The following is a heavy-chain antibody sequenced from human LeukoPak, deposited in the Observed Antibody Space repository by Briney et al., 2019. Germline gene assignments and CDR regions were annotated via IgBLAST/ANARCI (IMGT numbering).Heavy chain of an antibody. CDR3: ARDTAAAGYFDY. Sequence: GGSLRLSCAASGFTFSSYNMNWVRQAPGKGLEWVSSISSSSSYIYYADSVRGRFTISRDNAKNTLFLQMNSLRAEDTAVYYCARDTAAAGYFDYWGQGTLVTVSS. CDR2: ISSSSSYI. CDR1: GFTFSSYN. J-gene: IGHJ4*02. D-gene: IGHD6-13*01. V-gene: IGHV3-21*04.